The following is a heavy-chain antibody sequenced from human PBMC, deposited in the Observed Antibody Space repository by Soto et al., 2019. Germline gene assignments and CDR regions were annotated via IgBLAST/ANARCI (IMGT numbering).Heavy chain of an antibody. J-gene: IGHJ3*02. V-gene: IGHV1-2*04. Sequence: ASVKVSCKASGYTFTSYGISWVRQAPGQGLEWMGWINPNSGGTNYAQKFQGWVTMTRDTSISTAYMELSRLRSDDTAVYYCARLCSSTSCHNALDIWGQGTMVPVSS. CDR2: INPNSGGT. CDR3: ARLCSSTSCHNALDI. D-gene: IGHD2-2*01. CDR1: GYTFTSYG.